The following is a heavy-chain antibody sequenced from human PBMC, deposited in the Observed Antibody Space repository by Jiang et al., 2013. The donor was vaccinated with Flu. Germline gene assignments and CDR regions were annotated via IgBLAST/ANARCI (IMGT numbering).Heavy chain of an antibody. Sequence: SISNYYWSWIRQPPGKGLEWIGYIDYSGITNYNPSLKSRVTISLDTSKNQFSLKLSSVTAADTAVYYCARQYDFWSGYFDYWGQGTLITVSS. CDR1: SISNYY. CDR2: IDYSGIT. D-gene: IGHD3-3*01. J-gene: IGHJ4*02. V-gene: IGHV4-59*08. CDR3: ARQYDFWSGYFDY.